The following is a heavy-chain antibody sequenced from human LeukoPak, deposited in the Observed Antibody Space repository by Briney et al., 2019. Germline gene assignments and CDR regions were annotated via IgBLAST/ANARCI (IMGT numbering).Heavy chain of an antibody. CDR1: GYTFTSYY. Sequence: GASVKVSCKASGYTFTSYYMHWVRQAPGQGLEWVGIINPSGGSTTYAQKFQGRVTMTRDMSTRTVYMELSSLRSEDTAVYYCATVPTVSRFGYWGQGTLVTVSS. CDR3: ATVPTVSRFGY. CDR2: INPSGGST. V-gene: IGHV1-46*01. D-gene: IGHD4-11*01. J-gene: IGHJ4*02.